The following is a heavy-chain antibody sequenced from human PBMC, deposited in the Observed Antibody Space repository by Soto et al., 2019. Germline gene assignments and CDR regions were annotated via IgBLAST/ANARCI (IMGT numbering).Heavy chain of an antibody. D-gene: IGHD5-18*01. CDR3: AKNQKGYSYGQFDY. J-gene: IGHJ4*02. CDR1: GFTFSSYA. V-gene: IGHV3-23*01. Sequence: RLSCAASGFTFSSYAMSCVRQAPGKGLEWVSAISGSGGSTYYADSVKGRFTISRDNSKNTLYLQMNSLRAEDTAVYYCAKNQKGYSYGQFDYWGQGTLVTVSS. CDR2: ISGSGGST.